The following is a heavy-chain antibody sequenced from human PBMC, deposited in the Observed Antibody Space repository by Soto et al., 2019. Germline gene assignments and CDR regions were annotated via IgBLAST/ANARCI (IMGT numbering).Heavy chain of an antibody. Sequence: VQLVESGGGLVKPGGSLRLSCTASGFTFSSYNMNWVRQAPGKGLEWVSYISTWSSYSFYADSVKGRFTISRDNSENSLYLQLDSLRDEDTAFYYCARASHDYGALDYWGQGALVTVSS. D-gene: IGHD4-17*01. CDR1: GFTFSSYN. CDR3: ARASHDYGALDY. V-gene: IGHV3-21*02. CDR2: ISTWSSYS. J-gene: IGHJ4*02.